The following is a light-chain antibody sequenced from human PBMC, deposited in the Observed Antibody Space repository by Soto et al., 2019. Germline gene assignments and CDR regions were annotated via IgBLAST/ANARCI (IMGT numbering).Light chain of an antibody. Sequence: EIVMTQSPATLSVSLGERATLSCRASQSLSSNLAWYQQKPGQAPRLLISGTTTRATGIPARFSGSGSGTEFTLTISSLQSEDFAVYFCQEYTIRPYTSGQGTTVDI. J-gene: IGKJ2*01. CDR2: GTT. V-gene: IGKV3-15*01. CDR3: QEYTIRPYT. CDR1: QSLSSN.